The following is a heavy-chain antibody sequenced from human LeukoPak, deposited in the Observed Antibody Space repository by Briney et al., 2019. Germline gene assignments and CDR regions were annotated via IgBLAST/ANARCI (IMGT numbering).Heavy chain of an antibody. CDR3: VREYPASFDY. CDR1: GFTFNNYW. V-gene: IGHV3-74*01. D-gene: IGHD2/OR15-2a*01. Sequence: GGSLRLYCAASGFTFNNYWMQWIRQAPGKGLVWVSRIHSDGTTRYTDSVKGRFTISRDNAKNTLYLQMNSLRAEDTGVYYCVREYPASFDYWGQGALVTVSS. CDR2: IHSDGTT. J-gene: IGHJ4*02.